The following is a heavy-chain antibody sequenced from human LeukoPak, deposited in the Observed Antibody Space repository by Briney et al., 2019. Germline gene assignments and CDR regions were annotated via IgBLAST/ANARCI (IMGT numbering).Heavy chain of an antibody. CDR3: ARYVAGPKETLDY. J-gene: IGHJ4*02. CDR1: EFTFSDYY. D-gene: IGHD6-19*01. Sequence: GGSLRLSCAASEFTFSDYYMSWIRQAPGKGLEWVSYISGSSSYTIYADSVKGRFTISRDNAKNSLHLQMNSLRAEDTAVYYCARYVAGPKETLDYWGQGTLVTVSS. CDR2: ISGSSSYT. V-gene: IGHV3-11*06.